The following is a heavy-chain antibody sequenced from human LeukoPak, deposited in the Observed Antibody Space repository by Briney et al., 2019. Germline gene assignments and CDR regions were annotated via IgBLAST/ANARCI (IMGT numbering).Heavy chain of an antibody. D-gene: IGHD3-3*01. CDR1: GGTFSSYT. J-gene: IGHJ4*02. Sequence: ASVKVSCKASGGTFSSYTISWVRQAPGQGLEWMGRIIPILGIANYAQEFQGRVTITADKSTSTAYMELSSLRSEDPAVYYCARDRVLRFLEWPTSSNGIDYWGQGTLVTVSS. V-gene: IGHV1-69*04. CDR3: ARDRVLRFLEWPTSSNGIDY. CDR2: IIPILGIA.